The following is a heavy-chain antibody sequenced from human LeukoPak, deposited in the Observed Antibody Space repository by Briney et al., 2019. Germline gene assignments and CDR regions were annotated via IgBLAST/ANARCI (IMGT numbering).Heavy chain of an antibody. CDR1: GFTFSSYG. CDR3: AKAPPTFSSGWYYLDY. J-gene: IGHJ4*02. D-gene: IGHD6-19*01. Sequence: QPGGSLRLSCAASGFTFSSYGMHWVRQAPGKGLEWVAFIRYDGSNKYYADSVKGRFTISRDNSKNTLYLQMNSLRAEDTAVYYCAKAPPTFSSGWYYLDYWGRGTLVTVSS. CDR2: IRYDGSNK. V-gene: IGHV3-30*02.